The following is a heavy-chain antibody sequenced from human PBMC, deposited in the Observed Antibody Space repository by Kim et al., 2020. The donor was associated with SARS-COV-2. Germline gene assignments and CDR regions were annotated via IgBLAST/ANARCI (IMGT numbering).Heavy chain of an antibody. CDR2: INHSGST. CDR3: AGEGRRRNYYGSGSYYNSPYYYYYYGMDV. V-gene: IGHV4-34*01. D-gene: IGHD3-10*01. J-gene: IGHJ6*02. CDR1: GGSFSGYY. Sequence: SETLSLTCAVYGGSFSGYYWSWIRQPPGKGLEWIGEINHSGSTNYNPSLKSRVTISVDTSKNQFSLKLSSVTAADTAVYYCAGEGRRRNYYGSGSYYNSPYYYYYYGMDVWGQGTTVTVSS.